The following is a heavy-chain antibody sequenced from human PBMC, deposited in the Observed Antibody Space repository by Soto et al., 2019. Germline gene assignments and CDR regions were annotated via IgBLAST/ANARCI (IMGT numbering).Heavy chain of an antibody. D-gene: IGHD6-19*01. Sequence: QVQLQESGPGLVKPSETLSLTCTVSGGSISSYYWSWIRQPPGKGLEWIGYIYYSGSTNYNPSLKSRVTISVDTSKNQFSLKLSSVTAADTAVYYCARDTRTSSGWYASFYYGMDVWGQGTTVTVSS. CDR2: IYYSGST. J-gene: IGHJ6*02. CDR3: ARDTRTSSGWYASFYYGMDV. V-gene: IGHV4-59*01. CDR1: GGSISSYY.